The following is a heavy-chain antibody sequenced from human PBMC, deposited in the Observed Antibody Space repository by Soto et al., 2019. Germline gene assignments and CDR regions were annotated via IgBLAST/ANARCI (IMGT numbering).Heavy chain of an antibody. D-gene: IGHD3-16*01. Sequence: QVQLLQSGGEVKKPGASVKVSCKASGYTFTSYGVSWVRQAPGQRLEWMGWISVYTGDTNYAQKFQGRVTMTTDTSTSTVYMELRSLRSDDTAVYYCARDRGGLGMDVWGQGTTVTVSS. J-gene: IGHJ6*02. V-gene: IGHV1-18*01. CDR3: ARDRGGLGMDV. CDR2: ISVYTGDT. CDR1: GYTFTSYG.